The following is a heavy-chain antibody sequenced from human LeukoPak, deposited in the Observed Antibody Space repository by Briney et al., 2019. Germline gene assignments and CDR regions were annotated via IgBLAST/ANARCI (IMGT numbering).Heavy chain of an antibody. CDR1: GFTFSSYG. D-gene: IGHD3-3*01. V-gene: IGHV3-30*02. CDR3: ARYYDFWSVAQRAYYYMDV. CDR2: IRYDGSNK. J-gene: IGHJ6*03. Sequence: GGSLRLSCAASGFTFSSYGMHWVRQAPGKGLEWVAFIRYDGSNKYYADSVKGRFTISRDNSKNTLYLQMNSLRAEDTAVYYCARYYDFWSVAQRAYYYMDVWGKGTTVTVSS.